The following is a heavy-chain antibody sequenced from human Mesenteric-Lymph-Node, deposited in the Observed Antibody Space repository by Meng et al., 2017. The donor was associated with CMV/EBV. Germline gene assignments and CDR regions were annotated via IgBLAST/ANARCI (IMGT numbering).Heavy chain of an antibody. V-gene: IGHV4-39*07. J-gene: IGHJ4*02. D-gene: IGHD7-27*01. CDR2: IYYSGST. Sequence: GSLRLSCTVSGGSISSSSYYWGWIRQPPGKGLEWIGSIYYSGSTYYNPSLKSRVTISVDTSKNQFSLKLSSVTAADTAVYYCARVGITGDEGDYWGQGTLVTVSS. CDR3: ARVGITGDEGDY. CDR1: GGSISSSSYY.